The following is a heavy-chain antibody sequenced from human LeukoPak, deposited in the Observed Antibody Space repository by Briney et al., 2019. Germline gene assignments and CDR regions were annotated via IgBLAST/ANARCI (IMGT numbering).Heavy chain of an antibody. CDR1: GFTFGLYS. CDR2: IDSNSNFM. J-gene: IGHJ4*02. Sequence: GGSLRLSCAASGFTFGLYSMTWVRQAPGKGLEWVSLIDSNSNFMNYADSVKGRFIISRDNAKNSLFLQMNSLRAEDTAVYYCVRDQGGAVSYWGQGTLVTVSS. V-gene: IGHV3-21*01. CDR3: VRDQGGAVSY. D-gene: IGHD3-16*01.